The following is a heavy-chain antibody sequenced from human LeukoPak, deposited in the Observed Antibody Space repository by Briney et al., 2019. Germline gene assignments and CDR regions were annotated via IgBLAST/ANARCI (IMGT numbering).Heavy chain of an antibody. CDR1: GFTFSSYS. Sequence: PGGSLRLSCAASGFTFSSYSMKCVRQAPGKGREWVSSISSSSSYIYYADSVKGRFTISRDNAKNSLYLQMNSLRAEDTAVYYCARDGYCSSTSCYVYYYYYMDVWGKGTTVTVSS. CDR3: ARDGYCSSTSCYVYYYYYMDV. V-gene: IGHV3-21*01. J-gene: IGHJ6*03. D-gene: IGHD2-2*03. CDR2: ISSSSSYI.